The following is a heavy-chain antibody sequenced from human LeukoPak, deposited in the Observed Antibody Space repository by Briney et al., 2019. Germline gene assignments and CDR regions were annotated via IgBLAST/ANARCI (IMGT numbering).Heavy chain of an antibody. J-gene: IGHJ3*02. CDR2: ISSSSSYI. D-gene: IGHD5-18*01. CDR1: GFTFSSYE. CDR3: ARVGYSYGYDLNAFDI. V-gene: IGHV3-21*01. Sequence: GGSLRLSCAASGFTFSSYEMNWVRQAPGKGLEWVSSISSSSSYIYYADSVKGRFTISRDNAKNSLYLQMNSLRAEDTAVYYCARVGYSYGYDLNAFDIWGQGTMVTVSS.